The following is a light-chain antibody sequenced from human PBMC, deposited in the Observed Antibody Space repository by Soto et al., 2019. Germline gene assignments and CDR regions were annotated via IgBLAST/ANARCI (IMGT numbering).Light chain of an antibody. Sequence: EIVLTQSPATLSLSPGERAILSCGASQSVSSFLAWYQQRPGQAPRLLIYDASKRATGIPARFSGSGFGTDFTLTISRLEHEDFALYYCQQRSSWPLPFGGGTKVAIK. CDR1: QSVSSF. CDR3: QQRSSWPLP. J-gene: IGKJ4*01. V-gene: IGKV3-11*01. CDR2: DAS.